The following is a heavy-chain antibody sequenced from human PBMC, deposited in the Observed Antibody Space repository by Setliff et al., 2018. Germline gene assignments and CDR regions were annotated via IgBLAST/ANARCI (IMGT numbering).Heavy chain of an antibody. J-gene: IGHJ4*02. Sequence: ASVKVSCKASGGTFSSYAISWVRQAPGQGLEWMGWINPNSGGTNYAQKFQGRVTMTRDTSISTAYMELSRLRSDDTAVYYCARGTGTYSDLDYWGQGTLVTVSS. CDR2: INPNSGGT. CDR3: ARGTGTYSDLDY. D-gene: IGHD1-26*01. CDR1: GGTFSSYA. V-gene: IGHV1-2*02.